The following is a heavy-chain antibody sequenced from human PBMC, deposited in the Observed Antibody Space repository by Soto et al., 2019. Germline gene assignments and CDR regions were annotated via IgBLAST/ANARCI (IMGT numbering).Heavy chain of an antibody. J-gene: IGHJ6*02. Sequence: SETLSLTCTVSGASIGRGGYFWSWIRQHPGKGLEWIGYSSESGSPYFNPSLRSRVSMLVDVSKNQFSLKLNSVTVADTAVYYCARVGYNYGPYYAMDVWGQGTTVTVSS. V-gene: IGHV4-31*03. CDR1: GASIGRGGYF. CDR3: ARVGYNYGPYYAMDV. D-gene: IGHD5-18*01. CDR2: SSESGSP.